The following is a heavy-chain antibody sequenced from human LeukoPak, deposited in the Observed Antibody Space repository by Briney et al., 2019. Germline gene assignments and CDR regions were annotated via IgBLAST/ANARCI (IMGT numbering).Heavy chain of an antibody. D-gene: IGHD3-3*01. V-gene: IGHV3-7*01. Sequence: PGGSLRLSCAASGFTLSSYWMSWVRQAPGTGPDWVANIKQDGSEKYYVDSVKCRFTISRDNAKNSLYLQMNSLRAEDTAVYYCARTVPITIFGSFDHWGQGTLVTVSS. J-gene: IGHJ4*02. CDR3: ARTVPITIFGSFDH. CDR2: IKQDGSEK. CDR1: GFTLSSYW.